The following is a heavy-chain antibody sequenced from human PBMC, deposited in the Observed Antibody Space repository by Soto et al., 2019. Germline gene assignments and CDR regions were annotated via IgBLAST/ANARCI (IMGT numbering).Heavy chain of an antibody. Sequence: SETLSLTCTVSGGSITSSYWSWIRRPPGKGLEWIAYIYDTGISGYTPSTSYNPSLTSRVTMSVDTSKSQFSLKLTSVTAADTAVYYCARGEDAFFYYGLDVWGQGITVTVSS. V-gene: IGHV4-59*01. J-gene: IGHJ6*02. CDR1: GGSITSSY. CDR2: IYDTGISGYTPST. CDR3: ARGEDAFFYYGLDV.